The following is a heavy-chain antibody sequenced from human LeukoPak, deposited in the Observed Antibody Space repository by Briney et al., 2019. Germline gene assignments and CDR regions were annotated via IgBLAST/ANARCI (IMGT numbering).Heavy chain of an antibody. Sequence: EASVKVSCKASGYTFTSYDINWVRQATGQGLEWMGWINPNNGGTNYAQKFQGRVTMTRDTSISTAYMELSRLRSDDTAVYYCARDTRVGATPAAGDYWGQGTLVTVSS. J-gene: IGHJ4*02. CDR1: GYTFTSYD. D-gene: IGHD1-26*01. CDR3: ARDTRVGATPAAGDY. V-gene: IGHV1-2*02. CDR2: INPNNGGT.